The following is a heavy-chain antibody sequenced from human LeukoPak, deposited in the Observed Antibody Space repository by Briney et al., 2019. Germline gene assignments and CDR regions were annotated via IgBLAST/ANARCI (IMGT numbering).Heavy chain of an antibody. Sequence: SETLSLTCAVSGGSISSYYWSWIRQPPGKGLEWTGYIYYSGSTNYNPSLKSRVTISVDTSKNQFSLKLSSVTAADTAVYYCASHTSPYCSGGSCPLDCWGEGTLVTVSS. CDR2: IYYSGST. CDR1: GGSISSYY. V-gene: IGHV4-59*08. J-gene: IGHJ4*02. CDR3: ASHTSPYCSGGSCPLDC. D-gene: IGHD2-15*01.